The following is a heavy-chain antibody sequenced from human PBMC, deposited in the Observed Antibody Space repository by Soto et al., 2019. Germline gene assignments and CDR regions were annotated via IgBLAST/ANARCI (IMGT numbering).Heavy chain of an antibody. CDR1: RFIFSDYG. CDR3: ARNTRYYFDY. CDR2: IWNDGSNK. V-gene: IGHV3-33*01. Sequence: QPGGSLRLSCVASRFIFSDYGMHWVRQAPGKGLEWVAVIWNDGSNKYYADSVKGRFTISRDNSNNTLYLQMNSLRVEDTAVYYCARNTRYYFDYWGQGTLVTVSS. J-gene: IGHJ4*02.